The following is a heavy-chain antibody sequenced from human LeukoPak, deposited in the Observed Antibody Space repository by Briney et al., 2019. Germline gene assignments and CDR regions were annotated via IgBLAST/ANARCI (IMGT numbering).Heavy chain of an antibody. CDR3: ARDLNPYDSSAEFDY. D-gene: IGHD3-22*01. CDR2: ISYDGSNK. J-gene: IGHJ4*02. Sequence: PGRSLRLSCAASGFTFSSYGMHWVRQAPGKGLEWVAVISYDGSNKYYADSVKGRFTISRDNSKNTLYLQMNSLRAEDTAVYYCARDLNPYDSSAEFDYWGQGTLVTVSS. CDR1: GFTFSSYG. V-gene: IGHV3-30*03.